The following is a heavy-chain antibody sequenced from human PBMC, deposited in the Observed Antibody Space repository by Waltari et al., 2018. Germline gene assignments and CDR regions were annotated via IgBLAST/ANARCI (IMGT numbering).Heavy chain of an antibody. V-gene: IGHV4-4*07. J-gene: IGHJ5*02. Sequence: QVQLQESGPRLVKPSETLSLTCTVSGDSIRYYYWSWIRQPAGKGLEWIGRIDPSGTTNYNPSLKSRVTMSGDTSKNQFSLRLRSVTVADTAVYYCAREFDSSGYYYRAAWGQGALVTVSS. CDR3: AREFDSSGYYYRAA. CDR1: GDSIRYYY. D-gene: IGHD3-22*01. CDR2: IDPSGTT.